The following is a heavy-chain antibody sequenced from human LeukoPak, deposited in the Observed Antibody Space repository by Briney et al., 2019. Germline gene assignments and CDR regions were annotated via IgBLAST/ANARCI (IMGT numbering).Heavy chain of an antibody. CDR2: INPNSGGT. Sequence: GASVKVSCKTSGYTFTGYYMHWVRQAPGQGLEWMGWINPNSGGTNYAQKFQGRVTMTRDTSISTAYMELSRLRSDDTAVYYCARGAVPARGYYYYYYMDVWGKGTTVTVSS. J-gene: IGHJ6*03. D-gene: IGHD3-10*01. CDR3: ARGAVPARGYYYYYYMDV. CDR1: GYTFTGYY. V-gene: IGHV1-2*02.